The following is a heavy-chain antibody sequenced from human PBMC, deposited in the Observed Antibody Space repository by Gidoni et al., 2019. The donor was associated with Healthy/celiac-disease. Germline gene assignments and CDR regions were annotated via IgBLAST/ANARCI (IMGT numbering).Heavy chain of an antibody. CDR1: GFPFSSYG. J-gene: IGHJ4*02. V-gene: IGHV3-33*01. Sequence: QVQLVESGGGVVQPGRSLRLSCAASGFPFSSYGMHWCRQVPGKGLEWVAVIWYDGSNKYYADSVKGRFTISRDNYKNTLYLQMNSLRAEDTAVYYCARDGIVGAEGVFDYWGQGTLVTVSS. D-gene: IGHD1-26*01. CDR2: IWYDGSNK. CDR3: ARDGIVGAEGVFDY.